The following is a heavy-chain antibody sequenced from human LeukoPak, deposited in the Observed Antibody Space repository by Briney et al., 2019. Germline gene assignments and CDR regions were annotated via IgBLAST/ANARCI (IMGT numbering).Heavy chain of an antibody. CDR1: GFTFSDYY. J-gene: IGHJ5*02. Sequence: GGSLRLSCAASGFTFSDYYMSWIRQAPGKGLEWASYISSSSSYTNYADSVKGRFTISRDNAKNSLYLQMNSLRAEDTAVYYCARHGPWDYGGNSGEWFDPWGQGTLVTVSS. D-gene: IGHD4-23*01. CDR3: ARHGPWDYGGNSGEWFDP. CDR2: ISSSSSYT. V-gene: IGHV3-11*06.